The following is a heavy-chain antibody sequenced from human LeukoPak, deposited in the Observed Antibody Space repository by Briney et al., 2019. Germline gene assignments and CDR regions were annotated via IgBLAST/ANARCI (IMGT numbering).Heavy chain of an antibody. D-gene: IGHD3-22*01. CDR2: IYTSGST. V-gene: IGHV4-4*07. Sequence: SETLSLTCTVSGGSISSYYWSWIRQPAGKGLEWIGRIYTSGSTNYNPSLKSRVTMSVDTSKNQFSLKLSSVTAADTAVYYCARLLLVVGSYYFDYWGQGTLVTVSS. CDR1: GGSISSYY. J-gene: IGHJ4*02. CDR3: ARLLLVVGSYYFDY.